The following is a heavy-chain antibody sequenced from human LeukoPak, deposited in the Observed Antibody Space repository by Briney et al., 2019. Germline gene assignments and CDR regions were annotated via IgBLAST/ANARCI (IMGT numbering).Heavy chain of an antibody. Sequence: GGTLRLSCAASGFTFTIYGMNWVRQAPGKGLEWVSYISSSGSTIYYADSVKGRFTISRDNAKNSLYLQMNSLRAEDTAVYYCAELGITMIGGVWGKGTTVTISS. CDR3: AELGITMIGGV. CDR1: GFTFTIYG. J-gene: IGHJ6*04. D-gene: IGHD3-10*02. V-gene: IGHV3-48*04. CDR2: ISSSGSTI.